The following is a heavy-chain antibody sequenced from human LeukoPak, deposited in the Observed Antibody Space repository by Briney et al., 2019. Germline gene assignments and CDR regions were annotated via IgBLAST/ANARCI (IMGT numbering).Heavy chain of an antibody. CDR3: ARGDIVVVPAARIWFDP. J-gene: IGHJ5*02. V-gene: IGHV4-30-4*01. CDR2: IYYSGST. D-gene: IGHD2-2*01. Sequence: SQTLSLICTVSGGSISSGDYYWSWICQPPGKGLEWIGYIYYSGSTYYNPSLKSRVTISVDTSKNQFSLKLSSVTAADTAVYYCARGDIVVVPAARIWFDPWGQGTLVTVSS. CDR1: GGSISSGDYY.